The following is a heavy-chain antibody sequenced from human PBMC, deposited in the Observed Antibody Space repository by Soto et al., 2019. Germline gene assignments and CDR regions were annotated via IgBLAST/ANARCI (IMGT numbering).Heavy chain of an antibody. J-gene: IGHJ6*02. CDR1: GGTFSSYA. CDR2: IIPIFGTA. Sequence: SVKVSCKASGGTFSSYAISWVRQAPGQGLEWMGGIIPIFGTANYAQKFQGRVTITADKSTSIAYMELSSLRSEDTAVYYCARVNDYYYGMDVWGQGTTVTVSS. V-gene: IGHV1-69*06. CDR3: ARVNDYYYGMDV.